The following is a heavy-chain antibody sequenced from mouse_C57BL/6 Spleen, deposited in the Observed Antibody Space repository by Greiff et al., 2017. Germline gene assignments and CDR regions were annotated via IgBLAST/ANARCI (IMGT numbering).Heavy chain of an antibody. CDR1: GYTFTSYW. CDR3: TSLDGYSPAY. J-gene: IGHJ3*01. D-gene: IGHD2-3*01. Sequence: VQLQQSGTVLARPGASVKMSCKTSGYTFTSYWMHWVKQRPGKGLEWIGAIYPGNSATSYNHQFSGKAKLTAVSSASIAYMELSSLTNEDSAVYYCTSLDGYSPAYWGQGTLVTVSA. V-gene: IGHV1-5*01. CDR2: IYPGNSAT.